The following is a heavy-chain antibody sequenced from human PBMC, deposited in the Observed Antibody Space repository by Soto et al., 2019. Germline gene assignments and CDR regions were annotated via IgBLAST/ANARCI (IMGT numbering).Heavy chain of an antibody. CDR2: ISYDGGKK. J-gene: IGHJ6*02. CDR3: ERDTYLDRSGPTYYYSYGLDV. D-gene: IGHD2-15*01. Sequence: QVQLVESGGGVVQPGRSLRLSCAASGFTFTDYALHWVRQAPGKGLEWVAVISYDGGKKYYADSVKDRFTISRDNSKNNMYLQMNSLRVEDTAVYYCERDTYLDRSGPTYYYSYGLDVWGQGTTVTVS. CDR1: GFTFTDYA. V-gene: IGHV3-30-3*01.